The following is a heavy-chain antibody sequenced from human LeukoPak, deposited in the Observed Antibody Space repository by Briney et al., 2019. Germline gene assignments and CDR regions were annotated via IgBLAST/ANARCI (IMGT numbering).Heavy chain of an antibody. D-gene: IGHD4-17*01. CDR1: GFSFSDSA. CDR3: TRDQGYGDYDYFDY. CDR2: VRGKANNYAT. Sequence: GGSLRLSCAASGFSFSDSAMEWVRQASGKGLEWLGRVRGKANNYATAYAASVKGRFTISRDDSKNTAYLQMSSLKTEDTAVYYCTRDQGYGDYDYFDYWGQGTLVTVSS. J-gene: IGHJ4*02. V-gene: IGHV3-73*01.